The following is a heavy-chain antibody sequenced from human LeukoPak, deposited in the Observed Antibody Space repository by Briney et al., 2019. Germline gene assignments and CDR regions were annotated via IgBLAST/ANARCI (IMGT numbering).Heavy chain of an antibody. J-gene: IGHJ4*02. CDR3: AKDPNIAVAGTYDY. V-gene: IGHV3-21*04. CDR1: GFTFSSHW. D-gene: IGHD6-19*01. Sequence: PGGSLRLSCAASGFTFSSHWMHWVRQAPGKGLEWVSSISSSSSYIYYADSVKGRFTISRDNSKNTLYLQMNSLRAEDTAVYYCAKDPNIAVAGTYDYWGQGTLVTVSS. CDR2: ISSSSSYI.